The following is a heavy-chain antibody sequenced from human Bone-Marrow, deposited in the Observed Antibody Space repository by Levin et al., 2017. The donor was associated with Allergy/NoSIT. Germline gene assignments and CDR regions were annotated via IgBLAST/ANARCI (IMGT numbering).Heavy chain of an antibody. CDR3: ARHPMSAVTIHNAFDI. Sequence: HGESLKISCKGSGYNFANYWIAWVRQMPGKGLEWMGIIYPGDSDTRYSPSFQGQVTISADKSISTAYLQWSSLKASDTAMYFCARHPMSAVTIHNAFDIWGQGTMVTVSS. D-gene: IGHD4-17*01. CDR2: IYPGDSDT. CDR1: GYNFANYW. V-gene: IGHV5-51*01. J-gene: IGHJ3*02.